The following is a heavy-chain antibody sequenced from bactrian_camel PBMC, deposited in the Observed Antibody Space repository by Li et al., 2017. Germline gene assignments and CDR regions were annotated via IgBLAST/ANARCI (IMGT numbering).Heavy chain of an antibody. V-gene: IGHV3S1*01. Sequence: HVQLVESGGGSVQAGGSLRLSCAPSTYTYSGNCVAWFRQAPGQEREAVATICTGGGNTYYADSVKGRFTISEDNAKNTLYLQMNSLKPEDTAIYYCAADFGPYCSGSYLARRANFEGQGTQVTVS. CDR2: ICTGGGNT. CDR1: TYTYSGNC. J-gene: IGHJ4*01. D-gene: IGHD2*01.